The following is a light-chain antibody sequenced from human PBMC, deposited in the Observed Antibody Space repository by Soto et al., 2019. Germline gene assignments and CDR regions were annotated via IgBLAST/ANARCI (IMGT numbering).Light chain of an antibody. V-gene: IGLV2-11*01. CDR2: DVS. J-gene: IGLJ2*01. Sequence: QSALTQPRSVSGSPGQSVTISCAGSGSNVGRYPYVSWYQQHPGKAPKLIIYDVSKRPSGVPDRFSASKSGNTASLTISGLQADDEADYYCCSYAGSNSVVLGGGTKVTVL. CDR3: CSYAGSNSVV. CDR1: GSNVGRYPY.